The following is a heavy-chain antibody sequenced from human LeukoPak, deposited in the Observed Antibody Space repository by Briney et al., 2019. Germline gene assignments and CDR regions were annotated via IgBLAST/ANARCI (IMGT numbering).Heavy chain of an antibody. Sequence: PGGSLRLSCAASGFTFSIYGMHWVRQAPGKGLEWVGCIKSKIYGGTTEYAPSVKGRFTISRDDSKSIAYLQMNSLKTEDTAVYYCTISHRYYYGPGSPYYFDYWGQGTLVTVSS. J-gene: IGHJ4*02. V-gene: IGHV3-49*04. CDR2: IKSKIYGGTT. D-gene: IGHD3-10*01. CDR1: GFTFSIYG. CDR3: TISHRYYYGPGSPYYFDY.